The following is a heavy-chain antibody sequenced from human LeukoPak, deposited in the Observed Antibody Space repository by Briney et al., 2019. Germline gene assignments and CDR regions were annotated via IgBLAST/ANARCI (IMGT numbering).Heavy chain of an antibody. V-gene: IGHV3-66*01. D-gene: IGHD3-22*01. J-gene: IGHJ4*02. CDR2: IYSGGST. CDR3: AREGISGYYYEYYFDY. Sequence: GGSLRLSCAASGFTVSSNYMSWVRQAPGKGLEWVSVIYSGGSTYYADSVKGRFTISRDNSKNTLYLQMNSLRAEDTAVYYCAREGISGYYYEYYFDYWGQGTLVTVSS. CDR1: GFTVSSNY.